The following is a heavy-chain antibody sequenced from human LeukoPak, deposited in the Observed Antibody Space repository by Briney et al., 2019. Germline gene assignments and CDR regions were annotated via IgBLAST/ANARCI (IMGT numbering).Heavy chain of an antibody. CDR1: GFTFGDYA. Sequence: PGGSLRLSCTASGFTFGDYAMIWVRQAPGKGLEWVGFIASKTYGGTADYAASVKGRFTISRDDSKSIAYLQMNSLKTEDTAVYFCSRDQTPYYWGQGTLVTVSS. CDR2: IASKTYGGTA. V-gene: IGHV3-49*04. CDR3: SRDQTPYY. J-gene: IGHJ4*02.